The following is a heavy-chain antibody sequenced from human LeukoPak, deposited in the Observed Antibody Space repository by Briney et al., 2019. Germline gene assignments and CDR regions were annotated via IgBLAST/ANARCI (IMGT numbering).Heavy chain of an antibody. D-gene: IGHD2-21*02. CDR2: IYSGDSDT. J-gene: IGHJ4*02. Sequence: GESLKISCKGSGYSFTNYWIGWVRQMPGKGLEWMGIIYSGDSDTRYSPSFQGQVTISADKSISTASLQWSSLKASDTAMYYCARLHLTASLAAVYFDYWGQGTLVTVSS. CDR1: GYSFTNYW. V-gene: IGHV5-51*01. CDR3: ARLHLTASLAAVYFDY.